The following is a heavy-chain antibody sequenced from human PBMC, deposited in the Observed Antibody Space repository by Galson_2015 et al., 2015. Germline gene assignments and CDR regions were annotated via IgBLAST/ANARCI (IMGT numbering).Heavy chain of an antibody. Sequence: SLRLSCAASGFTFSSYWMHWVRHGPGKGLVWVSRINSDGSSTTYADSVKGRFTISRDNSKNTLYLQMNSLRAEDTAVYYCATDYGDYASYYYYGMDVWGQGTTVTVSS. J-gene: IGHJ6*02. V-gene: IGHV3-74*01. CDR2: INSDGSST. CDR3: ATDYGDYASYYYYGMDV. D-gene: IGHD4-17*01. CDR1: GFTFSSYW.